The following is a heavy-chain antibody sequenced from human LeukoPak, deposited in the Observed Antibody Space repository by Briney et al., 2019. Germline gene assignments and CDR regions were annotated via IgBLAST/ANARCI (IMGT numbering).Heavy chain of an antibody. CDR3: ARAWEGGYYYYYYYMDV. CDR1: GFTFSSYG. D-gene: IGHD1-26*01. J-gene: IGHJ6*03. V-gene: IGHV3-30*03. CDR2: ISYDGSNK. Sequence: AGTLRLSCAASGFTFSSYGLHWHPQAPGKELVGVAVISYDGSNKYYADSVKSRFNISRDNSKNTLYLQMNSLRAEDTAVYYCARAWEGGYYYYYYYMDVWGKGTTVTVSS.